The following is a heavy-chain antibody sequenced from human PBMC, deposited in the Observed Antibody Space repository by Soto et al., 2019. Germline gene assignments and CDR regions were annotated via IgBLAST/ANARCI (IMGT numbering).Heavy chain of an antibody. D-gene: IGHD1-7*01. V-gene: IGHV1-69*13. CDR2: IIPIFGTA. J-gene: IGHJ6*02. CDR1: GGTFSSYA. Sequence: ASVKVSCKASGGTFSSYAISWVRQAPGQGLEWMRGIIPIFGTANYAQKFQGRVTITADESTSTAYMELSSLRSEDTAVYYCARAQVINGTDTNYYYYGMDVWGQGTTVNVSS. CDR3: ARAQVINGTDTNYYYYGMDV.